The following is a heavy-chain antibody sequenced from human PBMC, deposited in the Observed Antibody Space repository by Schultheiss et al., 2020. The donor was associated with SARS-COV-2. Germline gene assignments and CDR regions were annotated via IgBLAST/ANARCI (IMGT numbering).Heavy chain of an antibody. CDR3: ARGAYGLGSHSYNFYGMDV. V-gene: IGHV3-21*01. Sequence: GGSLRLSCAASGFTFGTYNMHWVRQAPGKGLEFVASIRSSGRDIYYADSMQGRFTVSRDNANNSLYLQMHSLRAEDTAVYYCARGAYGLGSHSYNFYGMDVWGQGTRVTVSS. CDR1: GFTFGTYN. J-gene: IGHJ6*02. CDR2: IRSSGRDI. D-gene: IGHD3-10*01.